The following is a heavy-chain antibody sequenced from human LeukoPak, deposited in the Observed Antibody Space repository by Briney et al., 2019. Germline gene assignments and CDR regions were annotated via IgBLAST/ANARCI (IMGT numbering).Heavy chain of an antibody. CDR1: GFTFSSYA. J-gene: IGHJ4*02. D-gene: IGHD3-22*01. CDR2: ISGSGGST. Sequence: GRSLRLSCAASGFTFSSYAMSWVRQAPGKGLEWVSAISGSGGSTYYADSVKGRFTISRDNSKNTLYLQMNSLRAEDTAVYYCAREYYYDSSGYFRPVDYWGQGTLVTVSS. V-gene: IGHV3-23*01. CDR3: AREYYYDSSGYFRPVDY.